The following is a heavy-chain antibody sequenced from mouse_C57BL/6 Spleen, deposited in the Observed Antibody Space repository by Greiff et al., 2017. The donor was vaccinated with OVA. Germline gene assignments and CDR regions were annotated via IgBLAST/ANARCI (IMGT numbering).Heavy chain of an antibody. CDR3: ARNDGSSYIWYFDV. CDR1: GFSLTSYG. CDR2: IWSGGST. D-gene: IGHD1-1*01. J-gene: IGHJ1*03. V-gene: IGHV2-2*01. Sequence: QVQLKESGPGLVQPSQSLSITCTVSGFSLTSYGVHWVRQSPGKGLEWLGVIWSGGSTDYNAAFISRLSISKDNSKSQVFFKMNSLQADDTAIYYCARNDGSSYIWYFDVWGTGTTVTVSS.